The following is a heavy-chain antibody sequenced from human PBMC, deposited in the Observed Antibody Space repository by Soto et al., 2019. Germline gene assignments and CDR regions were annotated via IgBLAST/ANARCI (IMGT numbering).Heavy chain of an antibody. V-gene: IGHV5-51*03. D-gene: IGHD3-16*01. J-gene: IGHJ5*02. CDR3: ARLGSGTYRPNDWFDP. CDR2: IYPTDSDT. Sequence: EVQLVQSGAEVKKPGESRTISCTGSGYRFTDYWIGWVRQMPGKGLDLLGIIYPTDSDTIYSPSFQGQVTISADKSINTACLQWSSLKASDTAIYYCARLGSGTYRPNDWFDPWGQGTQVTVSS. CDR1: GYRFTDYW.